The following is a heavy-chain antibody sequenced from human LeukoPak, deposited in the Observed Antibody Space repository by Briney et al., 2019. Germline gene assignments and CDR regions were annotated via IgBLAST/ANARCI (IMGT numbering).Heavy chain of an antibody. CDR2: IYYSGST. V-gene: IGHV4-61*08. D-gene: IGHD4-17*01. CDR1: GGSISSGDYY. Sequence: SETLSLTCTVSGGSISSGDYYWSWIRQPPGKGLEWIGYIYYSGSTNYNPSLKSRVTISVDTSKNQFSLKLSSVTAADTAVYYCARVGVDGDYVLAYWGQGTLVTVSS. J-gene: IGHJ4*02. CDR3: ARVGVDGDYVLAY.